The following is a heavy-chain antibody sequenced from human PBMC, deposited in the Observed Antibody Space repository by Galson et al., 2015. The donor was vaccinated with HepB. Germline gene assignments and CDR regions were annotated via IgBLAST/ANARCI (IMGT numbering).Heavy chain of an antibody. J-gene: IGHJ6*02. CDR3: ARQKLWFGEFFDGMDV. V-gene: IGHV4-39*01. D-gene: IGHD3-10*01. CDR1: GYSISTTDYY. Sequence: ETLSLTCTVSGYSISTTDYYWGWIRQPPNKGLAWIGFVSYTGITYYTPSLKSRLSMSADTSKNQFSLNLTSVTAADSAVYYCARQKLWFGEFFDGMDVWGLGTTVIVS. CDR2: VSYTGIT.